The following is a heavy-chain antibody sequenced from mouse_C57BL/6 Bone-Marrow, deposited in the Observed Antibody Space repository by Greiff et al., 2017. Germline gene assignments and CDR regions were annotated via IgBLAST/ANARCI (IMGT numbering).Heavy chain of an antibody. D-gene: IGHD4-1*01. CDR3: ARHEEGLGTGTSWYCDV. Sequence: VQLQQSGAELVKPGASVKLSCKASGYTFTEYTIHWVKQRSGQGLEWIGWVYPGSGSIKYNEKFKDKATLTADKSSSTGYMELSRLTSEDSAVYVWARHEEGLGTGTSWYCDVWGTGTTVTVSS. CDR1: GYTFTEYT. J-gene: IGHJ1*03. CDR2: VYPGSGSI. V-gene: IGHV1-62-2*01.